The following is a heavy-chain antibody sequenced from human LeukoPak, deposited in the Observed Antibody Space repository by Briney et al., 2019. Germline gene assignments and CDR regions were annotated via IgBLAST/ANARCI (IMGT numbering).Heavy chain of an antibody. CDR1: GYTFTGYY. CDR2: INPNSGGT. J-gene: IGHJ4*02. D-gene: IGHD6-6*01. V-gene: IGHV1-2*06. Sequence: GASVTVSCKASGYTFTGYYMHWVRQAPGQGIEWMGRINPNSGGTNYAQKFQGRVPMTRDTSISTAYMELSRLRSDDTAVYYCASVAGSSSPRPIDYWGQGTLVTVSS. CDR3: ASVAGSSSPRPIDY.